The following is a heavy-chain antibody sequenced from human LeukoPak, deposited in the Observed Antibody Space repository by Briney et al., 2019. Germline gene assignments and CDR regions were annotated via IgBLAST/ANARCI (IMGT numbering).Heavy chain of an antibody. J-gene: IGHJ6*02. CDR3: ARGEGAAAWYYYGMDV. CDR2: INHSGST. CDR1: GGSFSGYY. Sequence: SETLSLTCAVYGGSFSGYYWSWIRQPPGKGLEWIGEINHSGSTNYNPSLKSRVTISVDTSKNQFSLKLSSVTAADTAVYYCARGEGAAAWYYYGMDVWGQGTTVTVSS. V-gene: IGHV4-34*01. D-gene: IGHD6-13*01.